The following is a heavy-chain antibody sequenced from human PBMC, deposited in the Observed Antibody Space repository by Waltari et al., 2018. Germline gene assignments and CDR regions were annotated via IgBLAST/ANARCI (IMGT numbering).Heavy chain of an antibody. CDR1: DGSINNYY. CDR3: ARMGSTSRHSSRDIMDV. V-gene: IGHV4-4*07. CDR2: IYSSGTT. D-gene: IGHD2-2*01. J-gene: IGHJ6*02. Sequence: QVQLQESGPGLVKPSETLSLTCPVSDGSINNYYWRWIRQPAGKGLEWIGRIYSSGTTDYNPSLTSRVTMLVDTSKNQSSLKLSSVTAADTAVYYCARMGSTSRHSSRDIMDVWGQGASVTVS.